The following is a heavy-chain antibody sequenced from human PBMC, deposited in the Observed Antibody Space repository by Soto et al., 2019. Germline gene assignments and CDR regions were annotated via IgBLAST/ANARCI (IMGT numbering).Heavy chain of an antibody. CDR1: GGSISSGGYY. CDR3: ARGGDYDGTFDY. J-gene: IGHJ4*02. D-gene: IGHD4-17*01. V-gene: IGHV4-31*03. CDR2: IYYSGST. Sequence: KPSETLSLTCTVSGGSISSGGYYWSWIRQHPGKGLEWIGYIYYSGSTYYNPSLKSRVTISVDTSKNQFSLKLSSVTAADTAVYYCARGGDYDGTFDYWGQGTLVTVSS.